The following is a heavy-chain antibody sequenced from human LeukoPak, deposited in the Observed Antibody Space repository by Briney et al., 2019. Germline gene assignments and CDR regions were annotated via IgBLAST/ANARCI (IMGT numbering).Heavy chain of an antibody. J-gene: IGHJ4*02. CDR3: TTGGSSSFGY. CDR1: GFTFSNAW. CDR2: ITDSGGGI. V-gene: IGHV3-23*01. Sequence: PGGSLRLSCAASGFTFSNAWMSWVRQAPGKGLEWVSRITDSGGGIYYADSVKGRFTISRDNSKNTLYLQMNGLRVEDTAVYYCTTGGSSSFGYWGLGTLVTVSS. D-gene: IGHD6-6*01.